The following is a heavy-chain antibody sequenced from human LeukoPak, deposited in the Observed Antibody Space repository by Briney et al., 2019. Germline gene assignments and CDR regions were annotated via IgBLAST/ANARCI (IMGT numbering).Heavy chain of an antibody. Sequence: SETLSLTCTVSGGSISSYYWSWIRQPPGKGLEWIGYNYYSGSTNYNPSLKSRVTISVDTSKNQFSLKLSSVTAADTAVYYCARDAGSRYYYYYMDVWGKGTTVTVSS. V-gene: IGHV4-59*01. CDR2: NYYSGST. CDR1: GGSISSYY. CDR3: ARDAGSRYYYYYMDV. D-gene: IGHD6-19*01. J-gene: IGHJ6*03.